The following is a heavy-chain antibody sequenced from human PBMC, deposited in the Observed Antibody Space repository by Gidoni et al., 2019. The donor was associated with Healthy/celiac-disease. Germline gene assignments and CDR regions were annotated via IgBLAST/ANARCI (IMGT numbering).Heavy chain of an antibody. CDR1: GGSISSSNW. Sequence: QVQLQESGPGLVKPSGTLSLTCAVSGGSISSSNWWSWVRQPPGKGLEWIGEIYHSGSTNYNPSLKSRVTISVDKSKNQFSLKLSSVTAADTAVYYCARDRAWELHTGKDAFDIWGQGTMVTVSS. D-gene: IGHD1-26*01. J-gene: IGHJ3*02. V-gene: IGHV4-4*02. CDR2: IYHSGST. CDR3: ARDRAWELHTGKDAFDI.